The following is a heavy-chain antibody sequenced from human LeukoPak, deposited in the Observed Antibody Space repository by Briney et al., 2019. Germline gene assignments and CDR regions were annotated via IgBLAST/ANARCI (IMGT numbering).Heavy chain of an antibody. CDR3: AKGVVVVAATPYFDY. J-gene: IGHJ4*02. CDR2: VSGSGGST. Sequence: GGSLRLSCAASGFTFSSYAMSWVRQAPGKGLEWVSAVSGSGGSTYYADSVKGRFTISRDNSKNTLYLQMNSLRAEDTAVYYCAKGVVVVAATPYFDYWGQGTLVTVSS. CDR1: GFTFSSYA. V-gene: IGHV3-23*01. D-gene: IGHD2-15*01.